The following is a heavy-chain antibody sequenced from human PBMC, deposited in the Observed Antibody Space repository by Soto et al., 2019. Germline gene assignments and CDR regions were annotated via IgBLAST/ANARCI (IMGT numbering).Heavy chain of an antibody. J-gene: IGHJ4*02. V-gene: IGHV3-23*01. CDR2: ISGSGGST. Sequence: PGGSLRLCCAASGFTFSSYAMSWVRQAPGKGLEWVSAISGSGGSTYYADSVKGRFTISRDNSKNTLYLQMNSLRAEDTAVYYCAKDWRSSTSCYAFDYWGQGTLVTVSS. CDR1: GFTFSSYA. CDR3: AKDWRSSTSCYAFDY. D-gene: IGHD2-2*01.